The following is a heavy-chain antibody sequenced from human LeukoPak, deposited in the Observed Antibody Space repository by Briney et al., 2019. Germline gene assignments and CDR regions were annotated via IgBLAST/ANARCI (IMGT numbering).Heavy chain of an antibody. CDR3: ARVGVVPAAIPNGFDI. J-gene: IGHJ3*02. CDR1: GFTVSSNY. CDR2: IYSGGST. D-gene: IGHD2-2*01. V-gene: IGHV3-53*01. Sequence: GWSLRLSRAASGFTVSSNYMSWVRKAPGKGLEWVSIIYSGGSTYNADSVQGRFAISRDNSKNTLYLQMNSLTAEDTAVYYCARVGVVPAAIPNGFDIWGQGTMVTVSS.